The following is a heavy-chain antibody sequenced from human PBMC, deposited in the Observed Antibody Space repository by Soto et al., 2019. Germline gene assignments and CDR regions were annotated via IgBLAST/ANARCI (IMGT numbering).Heavy chain of an antibody. CDR2: INPNSGGT. J-gene: IGHJ6*02. CDR1: GYTFTGYY. CDR3: ARGPLADAAAYYYGMDV. Sequence: ASVKVSCKASGYTFTGYYMHWVRQAPGQGLEWMGWINPNSGGTNYAQKFQGWVTMTRDTSISTAYMELSRLRSDDTAVYYCARGPLADAAAYYYGMDVWGQGTTVTVSS. D-gene: IGHD2-15*01. V-gene: IGHV1-2*04.